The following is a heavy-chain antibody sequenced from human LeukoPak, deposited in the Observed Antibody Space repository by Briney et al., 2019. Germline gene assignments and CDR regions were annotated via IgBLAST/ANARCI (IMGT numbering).Heavy chain of an antibody. CDR3: ARGAWRHFDN. Sequence: PGGSLRLSCAASGFIFTSYFMSWVRQAPGKGLEWVATINQDGSDQYYVDSLKGLFTISRDNANNSLYLQMNILRVEDTAVYYCARGAWRHFDNWGQGTLVTVSS. CDR2: INQDGSDQ. D-gene: IGHD5-24*01. V-gene: IGHV3-7*05. J-gene: IGHJ4*02. CDR1: GFIFTSYF.